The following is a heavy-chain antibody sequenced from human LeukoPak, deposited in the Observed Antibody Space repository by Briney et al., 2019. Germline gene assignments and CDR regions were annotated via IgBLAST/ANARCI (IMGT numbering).Heavy chain of an antibody. V-gene: IGHV4-59*12. CDR3: ARVKSYAGHWFDP. J-gene: IGHJ5*02. CDR2: IYYSGST. CDR1: GGSISSYY. Sequence: SSETLSLTCTVSGGSISSYYWSWIRQPPGKGLEWIGYIYYSGSTNYNPSLKSRVTISVDTSKNQFSLKLSSVTAADTAVYYCARVKSYAGHWFDPWGQGTLVTVSS. D-gene: IGHD3-16*01.